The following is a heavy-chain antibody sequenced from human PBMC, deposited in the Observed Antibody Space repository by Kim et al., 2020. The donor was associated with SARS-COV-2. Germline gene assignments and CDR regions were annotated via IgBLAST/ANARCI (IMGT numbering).Heavy chain of an antibody. Sequence: GGSLRLSCAASGFTFSSYSMNWVRQAPGKGLEWVSYISSSSSTIYYADSVKGRFTISRDNAKNSLYLQMNSLRDEDTAVYYCARETSTVTTPLTDYYYGMDVWGQGTTVTVSS. V-gene: IGHV3-48*02. D-gene: IGHD4-17*01. CDR1: GFTFSSYS. CDR3: ARETSTVTTPLTDYYYGMDV. J-gene: IGHJ6*02. CDR2: ISSSSSTI.